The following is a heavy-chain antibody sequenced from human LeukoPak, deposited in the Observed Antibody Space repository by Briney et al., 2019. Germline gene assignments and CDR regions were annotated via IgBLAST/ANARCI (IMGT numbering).Heavy chain of an antibody. D-gene: IGHD3-9*01. J-gene: IGHJ4*02. CDR3: ARTYYDILTGYYSPYYFDY. Sequence: SGPTLVNPTQTLTLTCTFSGFSLSTSGVGVGWIRQPPGKALEWLALIYWNDDKRYSPSLKSRLTITKDTSKNQVVLTMTNMDPVDTATYYCARTYYDILTGYYSPYYFDYWGQGTLVTVSS. CDR2: IYWNDDK. V-gene: IGHV2-5*01. CDR1: GFSLSTSGVG.